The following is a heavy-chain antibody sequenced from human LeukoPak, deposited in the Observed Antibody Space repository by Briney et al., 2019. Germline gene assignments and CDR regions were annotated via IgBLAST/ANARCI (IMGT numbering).Heavy chain of an antibody. CDR2: ISYDGSNK. CDR3: ARVFYYYDSSGYYAAEYFQH. J-gene: IGHJ1*01. D-gene: IGHD3-22*01. Sequence: GGSLRLSCAASGFTFSSYAMHWVRQAPGKGLEWVAVISYDGSNKYYADSVKGRFTISRDNSKNTLYLQMNSLRAEDTAVYYCARVFYYYDSSGYYAAEYFQHWGQGTLVTVSS. CDR1: GFTFSSYA. V-gene: IGHV3-30-3*01.